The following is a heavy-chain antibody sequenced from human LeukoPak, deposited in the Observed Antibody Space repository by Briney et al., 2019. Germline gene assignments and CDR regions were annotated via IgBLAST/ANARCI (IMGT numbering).Heavy chain of an antibody. V-gene: IGHV4-39*01. CDR3: ARHSPSHDYYYMDV. J-gene: IGHJ6*03. Sequence: SETLSLTCTVSGGSISSSSYYWGWVRQPPGRGLGCIVSIYYSGSTYYNPSLKSRVTISVDTSKNQFSLRLSSVNAADTAVFYCARHSPSHDYYYMDVWGKGTTVTVSS. CDR1: GGSISSSSYY. CDR2: IYYSGST.